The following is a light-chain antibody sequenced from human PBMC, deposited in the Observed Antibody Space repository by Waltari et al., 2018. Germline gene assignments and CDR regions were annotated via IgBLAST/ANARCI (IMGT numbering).Light chain of an antibody. Sequence: QSALTQPASVSGSPGPSLTISCTGTSSDIGAYNYVSWYQQYPGKAPKLMIYDVSKRPSGVSNRFSGSKSGNTASLTISGLQAEDEADYYCSSYTSRITVVFGGGTKLTVL. J-gene: IGLJ2*01. CDR1: SSDIGAYNY. CDR3: SSYTSRITVV. CDR2: DVS. V-gene: IGLV2-14*01.